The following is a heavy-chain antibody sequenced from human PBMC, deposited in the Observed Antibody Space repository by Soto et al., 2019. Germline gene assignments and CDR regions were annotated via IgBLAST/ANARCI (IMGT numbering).Heavy chain of an antibody. J-gene: IGHJ4*02. CDR2: ISGSGGST. V-gene: IGHV3-23*01. CDR1: GFTFSSYA. CDR3: EKVRDSSGWYVYFDY. D-gene: IGHD6-19*01. Sequence: GGSLRLSCAASGFTFSSYAMSWFRQAPGKGLEWVSAISGSGGSTYYADSVKGRFTISRDNSKNTLYLQMNSLRAEDTAVYYCEKVRDSSGWYVYFDYWGQGTLVTVYS.